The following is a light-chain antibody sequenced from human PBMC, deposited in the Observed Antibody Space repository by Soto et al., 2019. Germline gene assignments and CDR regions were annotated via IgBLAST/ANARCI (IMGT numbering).Light chain of an antibody. CDR2: STS. CDR1: QSVSSTY. Sequence: EIVLTQSPGTLSLSPGEGATLSCRASQSVSSTYLAWYQQKPGQAPRLLIYSTSRRASGIPDRFSGSGSGTDFNLTINRLEPEDFAEYYCQEYSVPGMYTFGQGTKLEIK. J-gene: IGKJ2*01. CDR3: QEYSVPGMYT. V-gene: IGKV3-20*01.